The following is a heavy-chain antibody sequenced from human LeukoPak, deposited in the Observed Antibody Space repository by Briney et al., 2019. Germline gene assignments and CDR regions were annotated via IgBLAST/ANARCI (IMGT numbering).Heavy chain of an antibody. CDR3: AKLPERWLQFYYFDY. Sequence: PGGSLRLSCAASGFTFSSYAMSWVRQAPGKGLEWVSAISGSGGSTYYADSVKGRFTISRDNSKNTLYLQMNSLRAEDTAVYYCAKLPERWLQFYYFDYWGQGTLVTVFS. V-gene: IGHV3-23*01. D-gene: IGHD5-24*01. CDR2: ISGSGGST. J-gene: IGHJ4*02. CDR1: GFTFSSYA.